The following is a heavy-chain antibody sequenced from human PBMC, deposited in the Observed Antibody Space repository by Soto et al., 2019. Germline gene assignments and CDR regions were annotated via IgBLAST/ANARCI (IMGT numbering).Heavy chain of an antibody. CDR1: GYSFTSYW. CDR3: ARHDYSNTNMDV. J-gene: IGHJ6*02. D-gene: IGHD4-4*01. V-gene: IGHV5-10-1*01. CDR2: IDPSDSYT. Sequence: PGESLKISCNGSGYSFTSYWISWVRQMPGKGLEWMGRIDPSDSYTNYSPSFQGHVTISADKSISTAYLQWSSLKASDTAMYYCARHDYSNTNMDVWGQGTKVTVYS.